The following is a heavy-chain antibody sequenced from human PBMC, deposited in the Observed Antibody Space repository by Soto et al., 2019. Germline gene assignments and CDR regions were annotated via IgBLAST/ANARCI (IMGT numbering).Heavy chain of an antibody. Sequence: QPGGSLRLSCAASGFSVRSSQMSWVRQAPGKGLEWVSVILIDGTTHYGVSVKGRFTISRDSARNTLYLQMSSLRAEDTAVYYCVKHLLWLGEYEYNWFDPWGQGTLVTVSS. D-gene: IGHD3-10*01. V-gene: IGHV3-53*05. CDR2: ILIDGTT. CDR1: GFSVRSSQ. J-gene: IGHJ5*02. CDR3: VKHLLWLGEYEYNWFDP.